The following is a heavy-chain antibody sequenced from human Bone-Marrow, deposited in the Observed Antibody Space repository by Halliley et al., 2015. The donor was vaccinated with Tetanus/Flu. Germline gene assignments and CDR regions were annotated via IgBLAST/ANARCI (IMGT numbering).Heavy chain of an antibody. D-gene: IGHD6-19*01. V-gene: IGHV3-43*01. CDR3: AKNKDGSGWIFDY. CDR2: ITRDGGST. J-gene: IGHJ4*02. Sequence: LEWVSLITRDGGSTFYADSVRGRFTISRDNSKNSLYLQMNGLRTEDTALYYRAKNKDGSGWIFDYWGQGTLVSVSS.